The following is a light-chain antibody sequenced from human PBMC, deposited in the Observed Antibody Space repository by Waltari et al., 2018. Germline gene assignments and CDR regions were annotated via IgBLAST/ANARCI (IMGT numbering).Light chain of an antibody. CDR2: RVT. J-gene: IGLJ2*01. CDR1: TSDSHFNS. Sequence: QSALTQPPSASGSPGRSVTIPSTGTTSDSHFNSVSSYHPHPGKAPKLLIYRVTQRPSGVPDRFSGSKSGNTASLTVSGLQGEDEADYYCSSHGGINNIVIFGGGTRLTVL. CDR3: SSHGGINNIVI. V-gene: IGLV2-8*01.